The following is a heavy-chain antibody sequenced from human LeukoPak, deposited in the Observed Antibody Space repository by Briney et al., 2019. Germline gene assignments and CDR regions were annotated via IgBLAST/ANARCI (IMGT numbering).Heavy chain of an antibody. CDR2: IWYDGSNK. J-gene: IGHJ5*02. CDR3: ARYYDFWGNNWFDP. CDR1: GFTFSSYG. V-gene: IGHV3-33*01. Sequence: GRSLRLSCAASGFTFSSYGMHWVRQAPGKGLEWVAVIWYDGSNKYYADSVKGRFTISRDNSKNTLYLQMNSLRAEGTAVYYCARYYDFWGNNWFDPWGQGTLVTVSS. D-gene: IGHD3/OR15-3a*01.